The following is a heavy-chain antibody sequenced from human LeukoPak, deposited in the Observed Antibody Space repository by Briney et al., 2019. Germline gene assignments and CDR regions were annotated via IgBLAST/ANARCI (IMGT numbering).Heavy chain of an antibody. CDR3: ARVGYSSGWSHFDL. V-gene: IGHV4-61*01. D-gene: IGHD6-19*01. CDR2: IYHSGST. Sequence: SETLSLTCTVSGVSMGSSPYYWSWIRQPPGKGLEWIAYIYHSGSTNYNPSLKSRVTISVDTSKNQFSLKLNSVTAADTAVYYCARVGYSSGWSHFDLWGRGTLLTVSS. J-gene: IGHJ2*01. CDR1: GVSMGSSPYY.